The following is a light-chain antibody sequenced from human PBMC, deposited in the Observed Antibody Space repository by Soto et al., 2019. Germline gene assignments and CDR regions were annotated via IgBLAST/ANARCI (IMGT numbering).Light chain of an antibody. Sequence: DIQMTQSPSSVSASVGDRVTITCRSSQGVTSWIAWYQQKPGKAPKLLIYAASSLQSGVPSRFNGSGSRTEVTLTISSLQPEDFATYYCLAVISCPQTIGQGTLLEMK. V-gene: IGKV1-12*01. J-gene: IGKJ5*01. CDR3: LAVISCPQT. CDR2: AAS. CDR1: QGVTSW.